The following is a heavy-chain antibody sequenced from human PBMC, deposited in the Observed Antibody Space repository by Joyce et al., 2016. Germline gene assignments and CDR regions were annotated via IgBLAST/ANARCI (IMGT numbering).Heavy chain of an antibody. CDR1: GGSVSSGSYY. D-gene: IGHD5-18*01. CDR2: IYYMGST. CDR3: AREAGGYTYGYVPYYYGMDV. J-gene: IGHJ6*02. V-gene: IGHV4-61*01. Sequence: QVQLQESGPGLVKPSETLSLTCTVSGGSVSSGSYYWTWIRQPPGKGLEWIGYIYYMGSTNYHSSLESRVTMSVDTAKNQFSLKLTSVTAADTAVYYCAREAGGYTYGYVPYYYGMDVWGQGTTVTVSS.